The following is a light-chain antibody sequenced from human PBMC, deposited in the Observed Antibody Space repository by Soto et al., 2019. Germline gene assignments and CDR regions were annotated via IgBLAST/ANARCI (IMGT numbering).Light chain of an antibody. V-gene: IGKV1-5*01. Sequence: EIQITQSPSTLSASVGDRVTITSRASQSISSWLAWYQQKPGKAHKLLIYDASSLESGVPSRFSGSGSGTEFTLTISSLQPDDFATYYCQQYNSYSWTVGQGTKVDIK. J-gene: IGKJ1*01. CDR1: QSISSW. CDR3: QQYNSYSWT. CDR2: DAS.